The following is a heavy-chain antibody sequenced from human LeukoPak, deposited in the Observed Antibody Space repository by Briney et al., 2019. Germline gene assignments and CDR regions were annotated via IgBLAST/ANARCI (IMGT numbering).Heavy chain of an antibody. CDR2: ISSSSSYI. CDR3: AREITYYYDSSGYYSGY. CDR1: GFTFSSYS. V-gene: IGHV3-21*01. D-gene: IGHD3-22*01. Sequence: GGSLRLSCAASGFTFSSYSMSWVRQAPGKGLEWVSSISSSSSYIYYADSVKGRFTISRDNAKNSLYLQMNSLRAEDTAVYYCAREITYYYDSSGYYSGYWGQGTLVTVSS. J-gene: IGHJ4*02.